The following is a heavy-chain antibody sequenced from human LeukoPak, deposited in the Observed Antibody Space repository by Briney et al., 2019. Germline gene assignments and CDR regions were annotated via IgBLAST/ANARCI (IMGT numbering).Heavy chain of an antibody. CDR3: ARPPAAGTDY. CDR1: GYTFTDYF. V-gene: IGHV1-2*02. Sequence: SVKVSCKASGYTFTDYFIHWVRQAPGQGLEWMGWINPNSGGTNYAQKFQGRVTLTRDTSISTAYLDLSRLRSDDTAVYYCARPPAAGTDYWGQGALVTVAS. J-gene: IGHJ4*02. CDR2: INPNSGGT. D-gene: IGHD6-13*01.